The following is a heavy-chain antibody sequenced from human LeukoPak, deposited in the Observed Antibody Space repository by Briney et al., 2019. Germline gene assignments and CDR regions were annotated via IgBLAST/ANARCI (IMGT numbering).Heavy chain of an antibody. CDR1: GGSISSYY. D-gene: IGHD7-27*01. Sequence: PSETLSLTCTVSGGSISSYYWSWIRQPAGKGLEWIGRIYTSGSTNYNPSLKSRVTMSVDTSKNQFSLKLSSVTAADTAVYYCAREGGRWGPEYYFDYWGQGTLVTVSS. CDR2: IYTSGST. J-gene: IGHJ4*02. CDR3: AREGGRWGPEYYFDY. V-gene: IGHV4-4*07.